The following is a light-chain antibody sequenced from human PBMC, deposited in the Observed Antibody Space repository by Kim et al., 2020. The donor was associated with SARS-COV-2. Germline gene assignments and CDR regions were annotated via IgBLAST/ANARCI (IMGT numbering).Light chain of an antibody. Sequence: SYELTQPPSVSVSPGQTARITCSEGALPKKYAYWYQQKSGQAPVLVIYEDSKRPSGIPERFSGSSSGTMATLTISGAQVEDEADYYCYSTDSSGNHWVFGGGTQLTVL. CDR1: ALPKKY. CDR3: YSTDSSGNHWV. CDR2: EDS. V-gene: IGLV3-10*01. J-gene: IGLJ3*02.